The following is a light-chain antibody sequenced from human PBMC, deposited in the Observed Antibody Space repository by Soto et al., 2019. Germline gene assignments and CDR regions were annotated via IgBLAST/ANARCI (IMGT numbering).Light chain of an antibody. CDR3: QHYDSSPPGFT. V-gene: IGKV3-20*01. CDR1: QRVSSTY. Sequence: EIVLTQSPGTLSLFPGERATLSCRASQRVSSTYFAWYRQKPGQPPRLLIYGASKRATGVPDRVSGSGSGTDFTLTINRLEPEDFAVYYCQHYDSSPPGFTFGPGTTVDIK. CDR2: GAS. J-gene: IGKJ3*01.